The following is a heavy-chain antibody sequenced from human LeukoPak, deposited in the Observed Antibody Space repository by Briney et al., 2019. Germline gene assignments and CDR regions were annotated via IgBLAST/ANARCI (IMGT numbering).Heavy chain of an antibody. CDR1: GFTFSSYA. D-gene: IGHD3-22*01. J-gene: IGHJ4*02. V-gene: IGHV3-64*01. CDR2: ISSNGGST. Sequence: GGSLRLSCAASGFTFSSYAMHWVRQAPGKGLENVSAISSNGGSTYYANSVKGRFTISRDNSKNTLYLQMGSLRAEDMAVYYCARVDYDSSGYYDYWGQGTLVTVSS. CDR3: ARVDYDSSGYYDY.